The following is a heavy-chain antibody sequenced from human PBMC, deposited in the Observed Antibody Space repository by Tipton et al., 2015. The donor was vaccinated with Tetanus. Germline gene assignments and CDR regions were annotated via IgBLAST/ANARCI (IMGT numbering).Heavy chain of an antibody. D-gene: IGHD3-3*01. Sequence: TLSLTCSVSGGSISGSNYFWNWIRQQPGKGPEWIGYIYYSGSTHYNPSLKGRVTMSVDTSKNHFSLKLSSVTAADTAVYYCARIHDFLSGHFDFWGQGILVAVSS. V-gene: IGHV4-31*03. J-gene: IGHJ4*02. CDR1: GGSISGSNYF. CDR3: ARIHDFLSGHFDF. CDR2: IYYSGST.